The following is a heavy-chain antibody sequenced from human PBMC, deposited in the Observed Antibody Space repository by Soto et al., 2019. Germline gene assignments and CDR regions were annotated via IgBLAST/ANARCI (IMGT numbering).Heavy chain of an antibody. CDR3: VKDRVDGNSVWDPFDL. J-gene: IGHJ3*01. V-gene: IGHV3-23*01. D-gene: IGHD3-3*01. Sequence: EVQVLESGGGLVQPGGSLRLSCAASGFTFSFFAMSWVRQAPGKGLEWVSSIGGGGVDSHYAGSVKGRFTISRDNSKNMMFLQINSLRDEDTALYYCVKDRVDGNSVWDPFDLWGPGTMVTVSS. CDR1: GFTFSFFA. CDR2: IGGGGVDS.